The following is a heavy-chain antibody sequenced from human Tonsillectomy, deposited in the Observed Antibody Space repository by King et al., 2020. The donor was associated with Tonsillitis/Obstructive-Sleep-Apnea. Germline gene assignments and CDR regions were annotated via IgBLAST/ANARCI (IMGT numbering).Heavy chain of an antibody. CDR1: GFSLSTSGVG. D-gene: IGHD4-23*01. CDR2: IYWDDDK. J-gene: IGHJ4*02. Sequence: ITLKESGPTLVKPTQTLTLTCTFSGFSLSTSGVGVGWIRQPPGKALEWLALIYWDDDKRYSPSLKRRLTITKDPSKNQVVLTMTNMDPVDTATYYCAHRGGTTVVVAPNFDYWGQGTLVTVSS. V-gene: IGHV2-5*02. CDR3: AHRGGTTVVVAPNFDY.